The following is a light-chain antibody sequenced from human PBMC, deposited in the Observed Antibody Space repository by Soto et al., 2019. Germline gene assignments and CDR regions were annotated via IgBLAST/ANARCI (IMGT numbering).Light chain of an antibody. V-gene: IGLV2-11*01. CDR3: CSYAGSYPLV. CDR2: DVS. Sequence: QSALTQPRSVSGSPGQSVTISCTGTSSDVGGYNYVSWYQQHPGKAPKLMIYDVSKRPSGVPDRFSGSKSGNTASLTISGLHEEDEDDYYCCSYAGSYPLVFGGGTKVTVL. CDR1: SSDVGGYNY. J-gene: IGLJ2*01.